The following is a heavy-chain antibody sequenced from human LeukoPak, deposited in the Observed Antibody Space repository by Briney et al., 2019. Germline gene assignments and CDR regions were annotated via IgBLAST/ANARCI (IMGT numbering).Heavy chain of an antibody. CDR3: ARGSSGPMFDI. V-gene: IGHV3-66*02. Sequence: GGSLRLSCVASGFTVSNHYMSWVRQTPGKGLEWVSVTYSGGSKYYADSVKGRFTISRDNSKNTLLLQMNSLRGEDTSVYYCARGSSGPMFDIWGQGTMVTVSS. CDR2: TYSGGSK. J-gene: IGHJ3*02. CDR1: GFTVSNHY. D-gene: IGHD6-19*01.